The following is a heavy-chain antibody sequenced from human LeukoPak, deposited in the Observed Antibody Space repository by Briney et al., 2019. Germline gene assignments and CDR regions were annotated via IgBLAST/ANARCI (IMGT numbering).Heavy chain of an antibody. CDR1: GYTFTSYA. CDR2: INAGNGNT. CDR3: ARKPSAYYDSSGYYGD. D-gene: IGHD3-22*01. Sequence: ASVKVLCKASGYTFTSYAMHWVRQAPGQRLEWMGWINAGNGNTKYSQKFQGRVTITRDTSASTAYMELSSLRSEDTAVYYCARKPSAYYDSSGYYGDWGQGTLVTVSS. V-gene: IGHV1-3*01. J-gene: IGHJ4*02.